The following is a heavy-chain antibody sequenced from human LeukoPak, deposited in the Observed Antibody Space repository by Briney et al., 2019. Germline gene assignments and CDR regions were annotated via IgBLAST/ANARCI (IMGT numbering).Heavy chain of an antibody. V-gene: IGHV1-69*05. Sequence: SVKVSCKAFGGSFISEAISWVRQAPGQGLEWMGGIIPIFGTANYAQKFQGRVTITTDESTSTAYMELSSLRSEDTAVYYCARVFARSGEISGSYYYYWGQGTLVTVSS. CDR3: ARVFARSGEISGSYYYY. D-gene: IGHD1-26*01. CDR2: IIPIFGTA. CDR1: GGSFISEA. J-gene: IGHJ4*02.